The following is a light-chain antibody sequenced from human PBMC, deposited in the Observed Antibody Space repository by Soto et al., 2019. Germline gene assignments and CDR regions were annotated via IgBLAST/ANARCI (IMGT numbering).Light chain of an antibody. V-gene: IGKV3D-20*02. CDR3: HQRQSWPRT. J-gene: IGKJ1*01. CDR1: QSISSSY. CDR2: GAS. Sequence: TQSPSSLSASVGDRVTITCRASQSISSSYLAWYQQKPGQAPRLLIQGASSRATGIPDRFSASGSGTDFTLTISDVQPEDFALYYCHQRQSWPRTFGQGTKVDIK.